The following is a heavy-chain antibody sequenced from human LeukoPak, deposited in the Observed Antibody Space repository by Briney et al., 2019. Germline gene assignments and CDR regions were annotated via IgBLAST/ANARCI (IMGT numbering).Heavy chain of an antibody. CDR1: GFTFTHYA. CDR3: AKVRTGHYFDY. CDR2: ISSSGGST. J-gene: IGHJ4*02. V-gene: IGHV3-23*01. Sequence: GVLRLSCAASGFTFTHYAMSWVRQAPGKGLEWVSSISSSGGSTYYADSVKGRFTISRGDSKNTLYVQMNSLRAEDTAVYYCAKVRTGHYFDYWGQGTLVTVSS. D-gene: IGHD3/OR15-3a*01.